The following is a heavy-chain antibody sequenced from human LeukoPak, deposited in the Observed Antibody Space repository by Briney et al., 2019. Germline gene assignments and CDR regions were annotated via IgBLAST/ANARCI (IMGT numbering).Heavy chain of an antibody. V-gene: IGHV3-74*01. D-gene: IGHD1-26*01. CDR1: GFTFSSYW. CDR2: INDDGSTT. J-gene: IGHJ3*02. CDR3: ARGGRYPGDAFDI. Sequence: QPGGSLRLSCAASGFTFSSYWMHWVRQAPGKGLVWVSLINDDGSTTFYADSVKGRFTISRDNAKNTLYVQMNSLRGEDTAVYYCARGGRYPGDAFDIWGQGTLVTVSS.